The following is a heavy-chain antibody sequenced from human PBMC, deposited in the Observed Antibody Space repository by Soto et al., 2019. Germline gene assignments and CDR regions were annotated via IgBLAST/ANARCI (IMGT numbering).Heavy chain of an antibody. CDR3: ARALAVGWFDP. CDR1: GYTFRSYS. D-gene: IGHD2-2*01. V-gene: IGHV1-18*01. CDR2: INVYNGNK. Sequence: QVQLVQSGAEVKKPGASVKVSCKTSGYTFRSYSISWVRQAPGQGLEWMGWINVYNGNKKHAQNLQGRVTMTPDTSPSTAYMAMRRLRSDDTAVYSCARALAVGWFDPWGQGTLVTVSS. J-gene: IGHJ5*02.